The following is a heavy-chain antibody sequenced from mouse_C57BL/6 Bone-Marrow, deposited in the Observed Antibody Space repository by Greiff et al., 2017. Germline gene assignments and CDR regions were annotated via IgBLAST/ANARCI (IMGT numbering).Heavy chain of an antibody. CDR2: IWSGGRT. J-gene: IGHJ1*03. V-gene: IGHV2-2*01. CDR1: GFSLTSYG. CDR3: AREHRWYFDV. Sequence: VQLQQSGPGLVQPSQSLSITCTVSGFSLTSYGVHWVRQSPGKGLEWLGVIWSGGRTDYYAAFITRLSISKDNTKSRVFFRMNSLQADDTAIYYCAREHRWYFDVWGTGTTVTVSS.